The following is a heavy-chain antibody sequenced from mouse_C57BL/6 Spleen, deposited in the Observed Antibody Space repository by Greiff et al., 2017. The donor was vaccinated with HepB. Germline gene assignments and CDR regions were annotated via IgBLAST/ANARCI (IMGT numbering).Heavy chain of an antibody. D-gene: IGHD1-1*02. J-gene: IGHJ4*01. V-gene: IGHV14-1*01. CDR2: IDPEDGDT. CDR3: TYYGALYYAMDY. Sequence: EVQLQQSGAELVRPGASVKLSCTASGFNIKDYYMHWVKQRPEQGLEWIGRIDPEDGDTEYAPKFQGKATMTADTSSNTAYLQLSSLTSEDTAVYYCTYYGALYYAMDYWGQGTSVTVSS. CDR1: GFNIKDYY.